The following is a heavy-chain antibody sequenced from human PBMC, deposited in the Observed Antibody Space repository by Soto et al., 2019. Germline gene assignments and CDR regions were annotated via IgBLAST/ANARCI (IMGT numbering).Heavy chain of an antibody. CDR3: AKTHLIGSSGYYYYFDY. Sequence: GGSLRLSCAASGFTFDDYAMHWVRQAPGKGLEWVSGISWNSGSIGYADSVKGRFTISRDNSKNTLYLQMNSLRAEDTAVYYCAKTHLIGSSGYYYYFDYWGQGTLVTVSS. V-gene: IGHV3-9*01. D-gene: IGHD3-22*01. CDR1: GFTFDDYA. J-gene: IGHJ4*02. CDR2: ISWNSGSI.